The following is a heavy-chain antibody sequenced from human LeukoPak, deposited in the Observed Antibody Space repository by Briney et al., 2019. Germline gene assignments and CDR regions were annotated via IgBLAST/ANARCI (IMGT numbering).Heavy chain of an antibody. CDR1: GDSIRSGDYF. Sequence: KTSETLSLTCTVSGDSIRSGDYFWSWIRQPPGQGLEWIGYIYYTGSDNTYYNPSLKSRLAISIDTSKSQFSLKLTSVTAADTAVYYCARVEYLSYAFDIWGQGTMSPSLQ. CDR3: ARVEYLSYAFDI. CDR2: IYYTGSDNT. D-gene: IGHD2/OR15-2a*01. V-gene: IGHV4-30-4*01. J-gene: IGHJ3*02.